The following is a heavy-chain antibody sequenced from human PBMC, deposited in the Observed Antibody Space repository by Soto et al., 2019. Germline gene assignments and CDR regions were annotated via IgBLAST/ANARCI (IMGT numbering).Heavy chain of an antibody. CDR1: GGSFSGYY. CDR3: ASPGTGYDFWSCYYRGGWFDP. J-gene: IGHJ5*02. Sequence: QVQLQQWGAGLLKPSETLSLTCAVYGGSFSGYYWSWIRQPPGKGLEWIGEINHSGSTNYNPSLKRRVTISVDTSKNQFSLKLSSVTAADTAVYHCASPGTGYDFWSCYYRGGWFDPWGQGTLVTVSS. D-gene: IGHD3-3*01. CDR2: INHSGST. V-gene: IGHV4-34*01.